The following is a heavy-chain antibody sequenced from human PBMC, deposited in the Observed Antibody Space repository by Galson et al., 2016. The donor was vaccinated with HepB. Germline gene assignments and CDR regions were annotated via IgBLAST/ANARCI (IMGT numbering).Heavy chain of an antibody. CDR2: IRSKSYGGTT. CDR3: AREVRVLRFLEWLLYGMDV. Sequence: SLRLSCAASGSSFRDYFMSWVRQAPGKGLEWVGFIRSKSYGGTTDYAASVKGRFTISRDDSKNIAYLQMNGLKTEDTAVYYCAREVRVLRFLEWLLYGMDVWGQGTTVTVSS. D-gene: IGHD3-3*01. J-gene: IGHJ6*02. V-gene: IGHV3-49*04. CDR1: GSSFRDYF.